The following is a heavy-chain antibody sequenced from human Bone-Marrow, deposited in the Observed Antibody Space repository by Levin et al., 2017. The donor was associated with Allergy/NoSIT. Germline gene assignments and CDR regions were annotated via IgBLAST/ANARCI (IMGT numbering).Heavy chain of an antibody. CDR3: ATERWSDGKHGPLDY. D-gene: IGHD4-23*01. Sequence: PGESLKISCKISGYSLSELAMHWVRQAPGKGLEWMGGFDPEDGETIYAQKFQGRVTMTEGTSIGTAYLELSYLTSEDTAVYYCATERWSDGKHGPLDYWGQGTLVTVSS. V-gene: IGHV1-24*01. CDR2: FDPEDGET. CDR1: GYSLSELA. J-gene: IGHJ4*02.